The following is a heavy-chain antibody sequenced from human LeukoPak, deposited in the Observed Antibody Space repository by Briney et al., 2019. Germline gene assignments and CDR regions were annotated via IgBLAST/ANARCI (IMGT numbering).Heavy chain of an antibody. CDR3: ARERDYYGSGSYSPRFPVFDP. J-gene: IGHJ5*02. CDR1: GFTFSSYA. D-gene: IGHD3-10*01. Sequence: GGSLRLSCAASGFTFSSYAMSWVRQAPGKGLEWVSAISGSGGSTYYADSVKGRFTISRDNAKNSLYLQMNSLRAEDTAVYYCARERDYYGSGSYSPRFPVFDPWGQGTLVTVSS. CDR2: ISGSGGST. V-gene: IGHV3-23*01.